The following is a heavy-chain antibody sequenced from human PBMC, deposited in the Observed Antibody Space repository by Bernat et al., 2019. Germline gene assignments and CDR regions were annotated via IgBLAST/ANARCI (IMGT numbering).Heavy chain of an antibody. Sequence: EVQVLESGGGSGQPGGSLRLSCAASGFTFSSYAMSWVRQAPGKGLEWVSTISGSGGSTYYADSVKGRFTISRDNSKNTLYLQMNSLRAEDTAVYYCARVGEYDSSASFDYWGQGTLVTVSS. CDR3: ARVGEYDSSASFDY. D-gene: IGHD3-22*01. CDR2: ISGSGGST. V-gene: IGHV3-23*01. CDR1: GFTFSSYA. J-gene: IGHJ4*02.